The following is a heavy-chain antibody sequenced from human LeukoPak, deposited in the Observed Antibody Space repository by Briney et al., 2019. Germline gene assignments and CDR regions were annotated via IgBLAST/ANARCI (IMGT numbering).Heavy chain of an antibody. V-gene: IGHV3-9*01. CDR2: ISWNSGSI. D-gene: IGHD1-26*01. CDR1: GFTFDDYA. Sequence: PGGSLRLSCAASGFTFDDYAMHWVRQAPGKSLEWVSGISWNSGSIGYADSVKGRFTISRDNAKNSLYLQMNSLRAEDTALYYCAKRGAAFDIWGQGTMVTVSS. J-gene: IGHJ3*02. CDR3: AKRGAAFDI.